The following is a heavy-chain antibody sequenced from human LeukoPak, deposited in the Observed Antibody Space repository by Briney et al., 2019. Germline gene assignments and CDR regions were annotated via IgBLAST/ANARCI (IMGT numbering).Heavy chain of an antibody. V-gene: IGHV4-38-2*02. D-gene: IGHD3-22*01. CDR2: VHHREST. CDR1: GYSISSGFY. Sequence: SETMSLTCTVSGYSISSGFYWGWIRQPPGKGLEWIGSVHHRESTYYRPSLKSRVTISVDTSKNQFSLKLSSVTAADTAVYYCAGGPTYYYDSSGYSNFDYWGQGTLVTVSS. CDR3: AGGPTYYYDSSGYSNFDY. J-gene: IGHJ4*02.